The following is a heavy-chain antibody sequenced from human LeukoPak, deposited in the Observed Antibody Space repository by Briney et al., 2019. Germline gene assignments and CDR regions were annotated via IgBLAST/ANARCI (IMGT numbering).Heavy chain of an antibody. CDR3: AKGRGYCTGGSCYSDY. D-gene: IGHD2-15*01. V-gene: IGHV3-23*01. J-gene: IGHJ4*02. CDR1: GFTFSNYA. Sequence: SGGSLRLSCTASGFTFSNYAMSWVRQAPGKGLEGVSTISGSDGSTYYADSVKGRFTISRDNSKNTLYLQMNSLRVEDTAIYYCAKGRGYCTGGSCYSDYWGQGTLVTVSS. CDR2: ISGSDGST.